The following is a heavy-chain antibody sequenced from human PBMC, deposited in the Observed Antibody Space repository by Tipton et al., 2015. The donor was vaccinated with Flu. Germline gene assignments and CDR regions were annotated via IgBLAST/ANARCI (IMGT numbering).Heavy chain of an antibody. J-gene: IGHJ5*02. CDR2: ISYRGST. CDR1: GGSISGYF. CDR3: ARGKDHWFDP. Sequence: TLSLTCTVSGGSISGYFWSWIRQPPGKGLEWIGYISYRGSTSYNPSLKTRVTISVDTSKNQFSLKMTSVTAADTAVYYCARGKDHWFDPWGQGTLVTVSS. V-gene: IGHV4-59*01.